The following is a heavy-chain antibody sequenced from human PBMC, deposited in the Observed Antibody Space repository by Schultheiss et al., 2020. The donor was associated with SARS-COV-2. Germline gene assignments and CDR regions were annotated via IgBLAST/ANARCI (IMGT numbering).Heavy chain of an antibody. CDR3: ARGTGGWMTGYYYYYYMDV. CDR2: INDSGST. CDR1: GGSFSNYY. J-gene: IGHJ6*03. D-gene: IGHD1-1*01. V-gene: IGHV4-34*01. Sequence: SETLSLTCAVYGGSFSNYYWSWIRQPPGKGLEWIGEINDSGSTKYNPSLKSRVTISVDTSKNQFSLKLSSVTAADTAVYYCARGTGGWMTGYYYYYYMDVWGQGTTVTVSS.